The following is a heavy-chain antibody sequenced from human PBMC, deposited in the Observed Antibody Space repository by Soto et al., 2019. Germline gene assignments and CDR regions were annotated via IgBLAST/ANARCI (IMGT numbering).Heavy chain of an antibody. CDR3: ARSSVWLGYYYMDV. CDR1: SGSISSSNL. Sequence: SETLSLTCAVSSGSISSSNLWSWVRQPPGKGLEWIGEIYHSGSTNYNPSLKSRVTISVDKSKNQFSLKLSSVTAADTAVYYCARSSVWLGYYYMDVWGKGTTVTVSS. CDR2: IYHSGST. J-gene: IGHJ6*03. D-gene: IGHD5-18*01. V-gene: IGHV4-4*02.